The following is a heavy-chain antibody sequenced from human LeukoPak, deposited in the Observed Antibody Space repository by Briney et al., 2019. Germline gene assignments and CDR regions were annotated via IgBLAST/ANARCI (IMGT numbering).Heavy chain of an antibody. CDR2: IKEDGTET. V-gene: IGHV3-7*01. D-gene: IGHD2-2*01. CDR1: GFMFSSNW. CDR3: ARARFLGYCSSTSCSNAFDY. J-gene: IGHJ4*02. Sequence: GGSLRLSCAASGFMFSSNWMSWVRLAPGKGLEWVANIKEDGTETYYVDSVKGRFTISRDNAKNTLYLQVNSLRAEDTAVYYCARARFLGYCSSTSCSNAFDYWGQGTLVTVSS.